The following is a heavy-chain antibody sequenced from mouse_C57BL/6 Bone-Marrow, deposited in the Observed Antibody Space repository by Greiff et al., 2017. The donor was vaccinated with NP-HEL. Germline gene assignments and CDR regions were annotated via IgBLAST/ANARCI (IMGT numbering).Heavy chain of an antibody. Sequence: VQLQQSGAELVRPGASVKLSCTASGFNIKDDYMHWVKQRPEQGLEWIGWIEPENGDTEYASKFQGKATITADTSSNTAYLQLSSLTSEDTAVYYCTTVYDGYYPFAYWGQGTLVTVSA. J-gene: IGHJ3*01. CDR2: IEPENGDT. CDR1: GFNIKDDY. V-gene: IGHV14-4*01. CDR3: TTVYDGYYPFAY. D-gene: IGHD2-3*01.